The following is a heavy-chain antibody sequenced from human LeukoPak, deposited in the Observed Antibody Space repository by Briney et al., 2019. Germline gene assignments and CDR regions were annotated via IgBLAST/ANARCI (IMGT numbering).Heavy chain of an antibody. CDR2: IYPGDSDT. D-gene: IGHD6-13*01. V-gene: IGHV5-51*01. Sequence: GESLKTPRNGSGYSFTSYWIDWVPQMPGKGLEWMGIIYPGDSDTRQSPSFQGQVTISADKSSISACLQWSSLKASGTAMYDCARGRGSSWYFDYWGQGTLVTVSS. J-gene: IGHJ4*02. CDR3: ARGRGSSWYFDY. CDR1: GYSFTSYW.